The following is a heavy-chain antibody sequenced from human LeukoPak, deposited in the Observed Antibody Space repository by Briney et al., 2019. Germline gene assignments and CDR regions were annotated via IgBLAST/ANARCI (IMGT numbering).Heavy chain of an antibody. V-gene: IGHV3-7*01. CDR3: AELGITMIGGV. CDR2: MTEYGTEI. D-gene: IGHD3-10*02. CDR1: GFIFSDFS. Sequence: GGSLRLSCGAYGFIFSDFSMSWVRQTPGKGLEWVAKMTEYGTEIFYVDSVKGRFTISRDNGKNLLYLQMNSLRAEDTAVYYCAELGITMIGGVWGKGTTVTISS. J-gene: IGHJ6*04.